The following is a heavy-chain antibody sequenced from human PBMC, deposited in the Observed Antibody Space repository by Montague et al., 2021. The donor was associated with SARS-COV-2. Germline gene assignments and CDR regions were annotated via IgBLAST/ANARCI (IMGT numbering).Heavy chain of an antibody. CDR2: TYYSGST. J-gene: IGHJ6*02. Sequence: SETLSLTCTVSGGSVSSGSYYWSWIRQPPGKGLEWIGYTYYSGSTNYNPSLKSRVTISVDTSKNQFSLKLSSVTAADTAVYYCAGAILETYYDILTGYYKTPYGMDVWGQGTTVTVSS. CDR1: GGSVSSGSYY. D-gene: IGHD3-9*01. V-gene: IGHV4-61*01. CDR3: AGAILETYYDILTGYYKTPYGMDV.